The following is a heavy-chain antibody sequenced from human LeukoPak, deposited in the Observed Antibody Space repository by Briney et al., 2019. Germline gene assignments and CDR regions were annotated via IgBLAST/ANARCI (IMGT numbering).Heavy chain of an antibody. V-gene: IGHV1-69*05. CDR1: GGTFSSYA. CDR2: IIPIFGTA. Sequence: ASVKVSCKASGGTFSSYAISWVRQAPGQGLEWMGGIIPIFGTANYAQKFQGRVTITTDESTSTAYMELSSLRSEDTAVYYCATEIGVVPAASQDYWGQGTLVTVSS. CDR3: ATEIGVVPAASQDY. D-gene: IGHD2-2*01. J-gene: IGHJ4*02.